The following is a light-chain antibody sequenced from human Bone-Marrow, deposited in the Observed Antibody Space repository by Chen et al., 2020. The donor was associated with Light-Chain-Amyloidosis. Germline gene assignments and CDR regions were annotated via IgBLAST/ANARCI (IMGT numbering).Light chain of an antibody. CDR2: DDS. V-gene: IGLV3-21*02. CDR3: QVWDRSSDRPV. Sequence: SYVLTQPSSVSVAPGQTATIACGGNNIGSTSVHWYQQTPGQAPLLVVYDDSDRPSGIPERLSGSNSGNTATLTISRVEAGDGADYSCQVWDRSSDRPVFGGGTKLTVL. J-gene: IGLJ3*02. CDR1: NIGSTS.